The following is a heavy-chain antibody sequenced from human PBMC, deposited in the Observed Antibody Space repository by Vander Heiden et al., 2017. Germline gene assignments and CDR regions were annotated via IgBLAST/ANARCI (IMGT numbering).Heavy chain of an antibody. CDR1: GFPFGSYG. CDR3: ASGYCGGDCYLFDY. D-gene: IGHD2-21*02. V-gene: IGHV3-33*01. CDR2: IWYDGSNK. J-gene: IGHJ4*02. Sequence: QVQLVESGGGVVQPGRSLRLSCAASGFPFGSYGMHWVRQAPGKGLEWVAVIWYDGSNKYYADSVKGRFTISRDNSRNTLYLQMNSLRAEDTAVYYCASGYCGGDCYLFDYWGQGTLVTVSS.